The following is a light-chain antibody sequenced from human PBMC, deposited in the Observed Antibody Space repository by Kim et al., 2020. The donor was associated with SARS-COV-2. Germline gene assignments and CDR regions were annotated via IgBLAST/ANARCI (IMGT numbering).Light chain of an antibody. CDR2: LGS. CDR1: QGLLHSNGYNY. V-gene: IGKV2-28*01. J-gene: IGKJ2*03. Sequence: PASISCRSSQGLLHSNGYNYLDWYLQKPGQSPQLLIYLGSNRASGVPDRFSGSGSGTDFTLKISRVEAEDVGVYYCMQALQTRYSFGQGTKLEI. CDR3: MQALQTRYS.